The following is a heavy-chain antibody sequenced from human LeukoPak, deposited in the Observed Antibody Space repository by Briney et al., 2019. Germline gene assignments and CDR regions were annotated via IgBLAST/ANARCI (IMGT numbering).Heavy chain of an antibody. CDR3: AKERRDGYTPGYFQH. CDR1: GFTFSSYG. Sequence: PGGSLRLSCAASGFTFSSYGMHWVRQAPGKGLEWVAFIRYDGSNKYYADSVKGRFTISRDNSKNTLYLQMNSLRAEDTAVYYCAKERRDGYTPGYFQHWGQGTLVTVSS. D-gene: IGHD5-24*01. CDR2: IRYDGSNK. J-gene: IGHJ1*01. V-gene: IGHV3-30*02.